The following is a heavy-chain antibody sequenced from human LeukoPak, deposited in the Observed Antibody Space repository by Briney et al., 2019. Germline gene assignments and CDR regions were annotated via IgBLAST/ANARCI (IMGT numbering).Heavy chain of an antibody. Sequence: SETLSLTCTVSGGSITNNNYYWDWIRQPPGKGLEWIGDLYYSGSTHYNPSLKSRVTISVDTSKNQFSLKLNSVTAADTAVYYCARYYYDRSGLFDYWGQGTLVTVSS. D-gene: IGHD3-22*01. CDR1: GGSITNNNYY. CDR2: LYYSGST. J-gene: IGHJ4*02. V-gene: IGHV4-39*01. CDR3: ARYYYDRSGLFDY.